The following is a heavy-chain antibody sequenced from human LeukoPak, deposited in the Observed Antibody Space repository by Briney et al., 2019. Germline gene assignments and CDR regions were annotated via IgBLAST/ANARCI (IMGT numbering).Heavy chain of an antibody. D-gene: IGHD4-23*01. V-gene: IGHV3-66*02. Sequence: GGSLRLSCAASGFTVSSNYMSWVRQAPGKGLEWLSVIYSGGSTYYADSVKGRFTISRDNSKNTLYLQMNSLRAEDTAVYYCAREPATVVTRGWNYYFDYWGQGTLVTVSS. CDR1: GFTVSSNY. CDR3: AREPATVVTRGWNYYFDY. CDR2: IYSGGST. J-gene: IGHJ4*02.